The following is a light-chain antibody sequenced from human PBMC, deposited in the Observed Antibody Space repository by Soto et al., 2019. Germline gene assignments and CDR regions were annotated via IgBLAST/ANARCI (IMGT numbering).Light chain of an antibody. CDR3: QQYEDLPLT. V-gene: IGKV1-33*01. Sequence: DIQMTQSPSSLSASVGDRVTITCRASQSISNYLNWFQQRPGKAPQLLISDASHLEPGVPSRFSGQRSGTDFTLIISDLQPEDFATYYCQQYEDLPLTFGGGTRVEV. CDR2: DAS. CDR1: QSISNY. J-gene: IGKJ4*01.